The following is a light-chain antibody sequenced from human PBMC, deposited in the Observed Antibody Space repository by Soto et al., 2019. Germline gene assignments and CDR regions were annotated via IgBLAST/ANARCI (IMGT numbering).Light chain of an antibody. V-gene: IGKV1-5*03. CDR2: KAS. J-gene: IGKJ1*01. Sequence: DIQMTQSPSTLSASVGDRVTITCRASQSISSWLAWYQQKPGKAPKLLIYKASSLESGVPSRLSGSGSGTEFTLTISSLQPDDFATYYCQQYNSHTWTFGQGTKV. CDR3: QQYNSHTWT. CDR1: QSISSW.